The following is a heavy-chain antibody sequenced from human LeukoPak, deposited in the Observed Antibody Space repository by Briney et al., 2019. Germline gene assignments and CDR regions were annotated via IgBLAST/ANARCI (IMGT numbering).Heavy chain of an antibody. CDR1: GGSISSDDYY. Sequence: PSETLSLTCSVSGGSISSDDYYWSWIRQPPGKALEWIGYIYYSGSTYYNPSLKTRVTISPDTSKSQFSLRLSSVTAADTAVYFCARTIAVAGTFSMDVWGQGTTVTVFS. CDR3: ARTIAVAGTFSMDV. V-gene: IGHV4-30-4*01. J-gene: IGHJ6*02. D-gene: IGHD6-13*01. CDR2: IYYSGST.